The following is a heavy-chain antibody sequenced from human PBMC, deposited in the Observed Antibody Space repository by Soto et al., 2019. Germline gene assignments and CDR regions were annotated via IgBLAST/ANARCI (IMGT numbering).Heavy chain of an antibody. CDR2: IVPIFVTS. D-gene: IGHD2-2*02. CDR1: LGAFSVAG. V-gene: IGHV1-69*01. CDR3: ARETSDKAILNGLYYFEY. Sequence: SVXVSFRSDLGAFSVAGRIFWLRAPGQGLDWMGDIVPIFVTSNYAQKFQGRVTITADESTSTAYMELSRMRPEDTAVYYCARETSDKAILNGLYYFEYWGQGTLVTVSS. J-gene: IGHJ4*02.